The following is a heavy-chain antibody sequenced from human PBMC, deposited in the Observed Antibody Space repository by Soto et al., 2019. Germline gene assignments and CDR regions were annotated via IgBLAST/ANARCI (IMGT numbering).Heavy chain of an antibody. V-gene: IGHV4-61*01. CDR1: GGSVSSGSYY. Sequence: QVQLQESGPGLVKPSETLSLTCTVSGGSVSSGSYYWSWLRQPPGKGLEWIGYIYYSGSTNYNPSLKSRVTISVDTSKNQFSLKLSSVTAADTAVYYCARGNWGWVDYWGQGTLVTVSS. J-gene: IGHJ4*02. D-gene: IGHD7-27*01. CDR2: IYYSGST. CDR3: ARGNWGWVDY.